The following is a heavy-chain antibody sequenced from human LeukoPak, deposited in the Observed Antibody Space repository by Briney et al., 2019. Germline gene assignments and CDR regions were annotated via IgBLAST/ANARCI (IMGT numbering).Heavy chain of an antibody. D-gene: IGHD1-1*01. CDR3: AKFPQPGTTRFYFDY. V-gene: IGHV3-23*01. J-gene: IGHJ4*02. CDR1: GFTFSTFA. Sequence: PGGSLRLSCAASGFTFSTFAMHWVRLSPGKGLEWVSAISGSGGSTYYADSVKGRFTISRDNSKNTLYLQMNSLRAEDTAVYYCAKFPQPGTTRFYFDYWGQGTLVTVSS. CDR2: ISGSGGST.